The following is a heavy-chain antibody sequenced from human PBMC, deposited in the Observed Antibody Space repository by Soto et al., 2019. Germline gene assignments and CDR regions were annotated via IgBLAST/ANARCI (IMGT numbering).Heavy chain of an antibody. V-gene: IGHV3-53*01. Sequence: GGSLRLSCAASGFTVSSNYMSWVRQAPGKGLEWVSVIYSGGSTYYADSVKGRFTISRDNSKNTLYLQMNSLRAEDTAVYYCARATDLKDPRTDTAKRRRLGAFDIWGQGTMVTVSS. CDR3: ARATDLKDPRTDTAKRRRLGAFDI. J-gene: IGHJ3*02. CDR2: IYSGGST. CDR1: GFTVSSNY. D-gene: IGHD5-18*01.